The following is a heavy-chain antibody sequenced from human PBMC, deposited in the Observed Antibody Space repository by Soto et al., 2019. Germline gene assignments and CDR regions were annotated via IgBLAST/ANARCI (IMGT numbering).Heavy chain of an antibody. D-gene: IGHD3-16*01. CDR3: AKDPERSVGEWLDSEGNCFDP. J-gene: IGHJ5*02. CDR1: GFTFSSYG. CDR2: ISYDGSNK. V-gene: IGHV3-30*18. Sequence: VGSLRLSCAASGFTFSSYGMHWVRQAPGKGLEWVAVISYDGSNKYYADSVKGRFTISRDNSKNTLYLQMNSLRAEDTAVYYCAKDPERSVGEWLDSEGNCFDPCGQGTLVTVSS.